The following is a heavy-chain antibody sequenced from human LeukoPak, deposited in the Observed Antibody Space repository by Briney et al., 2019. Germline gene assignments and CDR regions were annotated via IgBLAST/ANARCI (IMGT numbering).Heavy chain of an antibody. CDR3: ARGRDYYDSSSFFDY. D-gene: IGHD3-22*01. J-gene: IGHJ4*02. CDR2: IYYSGST. CDR1: GGSISSYY. V-gene: IGHV4-59*01. Sequence: SSETLSLTCTVSGGSISSYYWSWIRQPPGKGLEWIGYIYYSGSTNYNPSLKSRVTISVDTSKNRFSLKLNSVTAADTAVYYCARGRDYYDSSSFFDYWGQGALVTVSS.